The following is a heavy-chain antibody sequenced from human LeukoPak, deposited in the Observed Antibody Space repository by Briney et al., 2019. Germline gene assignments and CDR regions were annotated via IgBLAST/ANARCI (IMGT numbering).Heavy chain of an antibody. CDR1: GYTFTSYD. CDR3: ARGRRFLPVLYPKSYYYYYMDV. D-gene: IGHD2-2*02. V-gene: IGHV1-8*03. Sequence: GASLKVSCKXSGYTFTSYDINCVRQATGQGLEWREWMYPNSGNTGYSQKFQGRVTITRNTSISTAYMELSSMRSEDTAVYYCARGRRFLPVLYPKSYYYYYMDVWGKGTTVTVSS. J-gene: IGHJ6*03. CDR2: MYPNSGNT.